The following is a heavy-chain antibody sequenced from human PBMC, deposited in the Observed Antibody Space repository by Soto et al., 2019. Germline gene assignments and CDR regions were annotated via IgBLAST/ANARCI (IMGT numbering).Heavy chain of an antibody. CDR2: IIPIFGTA. V-gene: IGHV1-69*13. CDR3: ARDLNRNLYYYYCMDV. J-gene: IGHJ6*02. CDR1: GGTFSSYA. Sequence: GASVKVSCKSSGGTFSSYAISWVRQAPGQGLEWMGGIIPIFGTANYAQKFQGRVTITADESTSTAYMELSSLRSEDTAVYYCARDLNRNLYYYYCMDVWGQGTTVTVSS.